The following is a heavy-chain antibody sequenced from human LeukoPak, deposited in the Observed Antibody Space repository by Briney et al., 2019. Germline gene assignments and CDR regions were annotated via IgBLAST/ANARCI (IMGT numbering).Heavy chain of an antibody. CDR3: ARINAPVATFDY. V-gene: IGHV4-38-2*01. CDR1: GFSNSSTYY. Sequence: SETLSLTCAVSGFSNSSTYYGAWIRRTPGKGLEWIATITHSGNTYYISSLESRLTISLDTSKRHFSLRLTSVTAADTAVYYCARINAPVATFDYWGLGTLVAVSS. D-gene: IGHD2-21*01. J-gene: IGHJ4*02. CDR2: ITHSGNT.